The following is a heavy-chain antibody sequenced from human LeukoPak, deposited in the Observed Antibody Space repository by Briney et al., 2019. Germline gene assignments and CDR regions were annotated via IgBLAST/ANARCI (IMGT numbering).Heavy chain of an antibody. J-gene: IGHJ6*03. CDR2: IYYSGST. CDR1: GGSISSSSYY. Sequence: SETLSLTCTVSGGSISSSSYYWGWIRQPPGKGLEWIGSIYYSGSTYYNPSLKSRVTISVDTSKNQFSLKLSSVTAADTAVYYCARASSSRVVGGLYNYYYMDVWDKGSTVTVSS. CDR3: ARASSSRVVGGLYNYYYMDV. D-gene: IGHD6-13*01. V-gene: IGHV4-39*01.